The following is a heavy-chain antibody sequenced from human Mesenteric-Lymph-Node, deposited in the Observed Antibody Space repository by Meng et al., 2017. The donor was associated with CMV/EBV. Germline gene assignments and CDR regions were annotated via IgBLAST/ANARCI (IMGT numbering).Heavy chain of an antibody. D-gene: IGHD6-13*01. CDR2: ITSSGNKV. CDR3: AKVFTHEYSSWFYGMDV. CDR1: EFTLSTYS. J-gene: IGHJ6*02. V-gene: IGHV3-21*01. Sequence: GESLKISCAASEFTLSTYSMNWVRQAPGKGLEWVSSITSSGNKVWYADSVKGRFTISRDNAKNSLYLQMNSLRAEDTAVYYCAKVFTHEYSSWFYGMDVWGQGTTVTVSS.